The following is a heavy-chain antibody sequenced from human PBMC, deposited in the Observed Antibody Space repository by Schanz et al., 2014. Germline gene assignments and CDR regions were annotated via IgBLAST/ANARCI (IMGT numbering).Heavy chain of an antibody. D-gene: IGHD4-17*01. V-gene: IGHV3-48*01. Sequence: EVQLMESGGGLVKPGGSLRLSCVASGFAFSSFAMTWVRQAPGRGLEWVSYISGSSRTIYYADSMKGRFTVSRDNAENALYLQMNTLRAEDTAVYYCARKMKLGVYGGKGHDSLDIWGQGTMVTVSS. CDR1: GFAFSSFA. J-gene: IGHJ3*02. CDR3: ARKMKLGVYGGKGHDSLDI. CDR2: ISGSSRTI.